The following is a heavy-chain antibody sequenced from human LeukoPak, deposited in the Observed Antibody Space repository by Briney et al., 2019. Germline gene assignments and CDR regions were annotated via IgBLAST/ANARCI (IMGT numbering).Heavy chain of an antibody. D-gene: IGHD5-18*01. CDR2: IYSGGST. J-gene: IGHJ4*02. CDR1: GFTVSSNY. V-gene: IGHV3-66*04. Sequence: GGSLRLSCAASGFTVSSNYMSWVRQAPGKGLEGVSVIYSGGSTYYADSVKGRFTISRDNSKNTLYLQMNSLRAEDTAVYYCARLNGIQLYDYWGQGTLVTVSS. CDR3: ARLNGIQLYDY.